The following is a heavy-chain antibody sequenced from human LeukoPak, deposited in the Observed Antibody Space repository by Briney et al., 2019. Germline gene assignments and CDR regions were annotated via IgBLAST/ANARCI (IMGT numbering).Heavy chain of an antibody. J-gene: IGHJ4*02. D-gene: IGHD1-26*01. CDR2: ISNSGST. Sequence: PSETLSLTCTVSGDSISSYYWSWIRQPPGKGLEWIAYISNSGSTKYNPSLESRVTISVDTSKNQFSLKLTSVTAADTAVYYCARDTSASDWGFDYWGQGTLVTVSS. CDR1: GDSISSYY. CDR3: ARDTSASDWGFDY. V-gene: IGHV4-4*08.